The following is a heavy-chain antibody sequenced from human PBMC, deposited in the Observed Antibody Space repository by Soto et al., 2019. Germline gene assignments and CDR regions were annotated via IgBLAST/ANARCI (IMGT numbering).Heavy chain of an antibody. Sequence: PSETLSLTCAVYGGSFSGYYWSWIRQPPGKGLECIGEINHSGSTNYNPSLKSRVTISVDTSKNQFSLKLSSVTAADTAVYYCAIGKRAAAGRRIAPNPNWGQGTLVTVSS. CDR1: GGSFSGYY. CDR3: AIGKRAAAGRRIAPNPN. J-gene: IGHJ4*02. CDR2: INHSGST. D-gene: IGHD6-13*01. V-gene: IGHV4-34*01.